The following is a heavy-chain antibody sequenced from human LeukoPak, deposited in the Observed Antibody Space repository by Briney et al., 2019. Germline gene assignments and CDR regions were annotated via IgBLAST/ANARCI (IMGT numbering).Heavy chain of an antibody. J-gene: IGHJ4*02. CDR1: GFTFDDYA. D-gene: IGHD6-13*01. V-gene: IGHV3-9*01. CDR3: AKSPTWQQHGGLDY. CDR2: ISWNSGSI. Sequence: PGGSLRLSCAASGFTFDDYAMPWVRQAPGKGLEWVSGISWNSGSIGYADSVKGRFTISRDNAKNSLYLQMNSLGAEDTALYYCAKSPTWQQHGGLDYWGQGTLVTVSS.